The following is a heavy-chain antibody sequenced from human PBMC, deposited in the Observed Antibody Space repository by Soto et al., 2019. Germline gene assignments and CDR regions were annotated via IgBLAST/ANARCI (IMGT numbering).Heavy chain of an antibody. CDR3: ASGSSNYHFWSGYYS. V-gene: IGHV1-3*01. CDR2: INAGNGNT. CDR1: GYTFTSYA. Sequence: QVQLVQSGAEVKKPGASVKVSCKASGYTFTSYAMHWVRQAPGQRLEWMGWINAGNGNTKYSQKFQGRVTITRDTSASTAYMELSSLRSEDTAVHYCASGSSNYHFWSGYYSWGQGTLVTVST. J-gene: IGHJ4*02. D-gene: IGHD3-3*01.